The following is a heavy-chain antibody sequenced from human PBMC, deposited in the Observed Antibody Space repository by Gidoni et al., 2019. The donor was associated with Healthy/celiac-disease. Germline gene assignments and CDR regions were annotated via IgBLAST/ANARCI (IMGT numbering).Heavy chain of an antibody. CDR2: ISSSSSYI. J-gene: IGHJ6*02. CDR1: GFTFISYS. CDR3: ARACTSSSWYSVLDNDGYGMDV. V-gene: IGHV3-21*01. Sequence: EVQLVESGGGLVKPGGSLRLSCAASGFTFISYSMNVVRQAPGKGLEWVSSISSSSSYIYYADSVKGRFTISRDNAKNSLYLQMNSLRAEDTAVYYCARACTSSSWYSVLDNDGYGMDVWGQGTTVTVSS. D-gene: IGHD6-13*01.